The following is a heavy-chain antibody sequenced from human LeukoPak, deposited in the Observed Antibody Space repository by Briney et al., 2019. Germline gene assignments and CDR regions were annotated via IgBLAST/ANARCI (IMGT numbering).Heavy chain of an antibody. CDR3: ATYDSSGYSFDY. D-gene: IGHD3-22*01. J-gene: IGHJ4*02. V-gene: IGHV3-30*04. CDR1: GFTFSNYA. Sequence: GGSLRLSCAASGFTFSNYAMHWVRQAPGKGLEWVAVISYDGSNKYYADSVKGRFTISRDNSKNTLYLQMNSLRAEDTAVYYCATYDSSGYSFDYWGQGTLATVSS. CDR2: ISYDGSNK.